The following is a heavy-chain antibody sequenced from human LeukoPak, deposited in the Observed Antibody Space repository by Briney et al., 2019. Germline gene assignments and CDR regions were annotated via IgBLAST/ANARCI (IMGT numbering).Heavy chain of an antibody. Sequence: GGSLRLSCAASGFTFSSYAMSWVRQSPGKGLEWVSAISGSGDETYHADSVKRRFTIARDSSKNTLYLEVNTVTAEDTAVFFCAIDQFWGESKWNYHRGLDYWGQGSLVTVSS. CDR2: ISGSGDET. D-gene: IGHD1-7*01. J-gene: IGHJ4*02. CDR1: GFTFSSYA. V-gene: IGHV3-23*01. CDR3: AIDQFWGESKWNYHRGLDY.